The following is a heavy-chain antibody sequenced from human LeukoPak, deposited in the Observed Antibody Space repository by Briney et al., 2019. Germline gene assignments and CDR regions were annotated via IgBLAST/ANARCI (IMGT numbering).Heavy chain of an antibody. Sequence: ASVKVSCKASGYTFTGYYMHWVRQAPGQGLEWMGWINPNSGNTNYAQKLQGRVTMTTDTSTSTAYMELRSLRSDDTAVYYCARGEGSGWLELSFDYWGQGTLVTVSS. J-gene: IGHJ4*02. CDR3: ARGEGSGWLELSFDY. V-gene: IGHV1-18*04. CDR2: INPNSGNT. CDR1: GYTFTGYY. D-gene: IGHD6-19*01.